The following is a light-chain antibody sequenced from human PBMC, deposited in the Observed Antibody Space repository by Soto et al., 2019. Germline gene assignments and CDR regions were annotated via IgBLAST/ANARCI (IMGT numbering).Light chain of an antibody. CDR3: QQRSNWSLT. V-gene: IGKV3-11*01. Sequence: EIVLTQSPATLSLSPGERATLSCRASQSVSSYLAWYQQKPDQAPRLLIYDASNRATGIPARFSGSGSGTDFTLTISSLEPEDFAVYYCQQRSNWSLTFGGGTKVEIK. J-gene: IGKJ4*01. CDR2: DAS. CDR1: QSVSSY.